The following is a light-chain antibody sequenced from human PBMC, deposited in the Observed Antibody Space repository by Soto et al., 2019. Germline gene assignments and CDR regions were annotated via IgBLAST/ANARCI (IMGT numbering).Light chain of an antibody. CDR3: PQHSNWPWT. J-gene: IGKJ1*01. CDR1: PSVSSY. V-gene: IGKV3-11*01. Sequence: EIVLTQSPATLSLSPGEKATLSCRASPSVSSYLAWYQQKPGQAPRLLIYDASIRATGIPARFSGTGSETDFTLTITNLEPDDFAVYYCPQHSNWPWTFGQGTKVEIK. CDR2: DAS.